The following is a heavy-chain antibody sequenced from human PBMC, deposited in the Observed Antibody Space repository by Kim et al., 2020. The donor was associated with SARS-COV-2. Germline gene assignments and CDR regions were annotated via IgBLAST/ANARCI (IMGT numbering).Heavy chain of an antibody. CDR1: GFTFSNYD. J-gene: IGHJ4*02. CDR2: ISGSGSLT. V-gene: IGHV3-23*01. D-gene: IGHD3-10*01. Sequence: GGSLRLSCAASGFTFSNYDMTWVRQAPGKGLEWVSDISGSGSLTYYADSVKGRFIISRDSSKDTVFLQMNSLRADDTAVYYCAKVRGRYLRGGDCVYWGQETRLTVS. CDR3: AKVRGRYLRGGDCVY.